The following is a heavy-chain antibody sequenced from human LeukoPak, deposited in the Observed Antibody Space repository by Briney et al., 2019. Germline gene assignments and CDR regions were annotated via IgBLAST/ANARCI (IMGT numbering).Heavy chain of an antibody. J-gene: IGHJ4*02. CDR2: INPYDGHT. V-gene: IGHV1-18*01. D-gene: IGHD6-19*01. CDR1: GFTFTKYG. CDR3: ALRRYSSGWYVGDVGDY. Sequence: GASVKVSCKASGFTFTKYGISWVRQAPGQGLEWMGWINPYDGHTNYTQKFQGRVTLTTDTSTNTAYMELRSLRSDDTAVYYCALRRYSSGWYVGDVGDYWGQGTLVTVSS.